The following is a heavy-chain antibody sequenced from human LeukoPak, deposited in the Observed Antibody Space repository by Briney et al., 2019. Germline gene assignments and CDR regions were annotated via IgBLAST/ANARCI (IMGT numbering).Heavy chain of an antibody. Sequence: SETLSLTSTVSGASISDYYWTWIRQPPGKGLEWIGHIYYSGNTIYNPSLKSRVTISIDTSKNQFSLKLSSVTTADTAVYYCAGEDYFDTSGYASWRFDIWGQGTMVTVSS. CDR3: AGEDYFDTSGYASWRFDI. D-gene: IGHD3-22*01. CDR2: IYYSGNT. CDR1: GASISDYY. J-gene: IGHJ3*02. V-gene: IGHV4-59*01.